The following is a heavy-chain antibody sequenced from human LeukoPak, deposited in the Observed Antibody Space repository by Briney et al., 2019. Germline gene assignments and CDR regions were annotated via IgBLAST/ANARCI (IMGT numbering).Heavy chain of an antibody. J-gene: IGHJ3*02. CDR3: ARALVPYYDILTGYYKHPIDAFDI. D-gene: IGHD3-9*01. V-gene: IGHV4-4*07. CDR2: IYTSVST. CDR1: GGSISSYY. Sequence: TSETLSLTCTVSGGSISSYYWSWIRRPAGKGLEWIGRIYTSVSTNYNPSLKSRVTMSVDTSKNQFSLKLSSVTAADTAVYYCARALVPYYDILTGYYKHPIDAFDIWGQGTKVTVSS.